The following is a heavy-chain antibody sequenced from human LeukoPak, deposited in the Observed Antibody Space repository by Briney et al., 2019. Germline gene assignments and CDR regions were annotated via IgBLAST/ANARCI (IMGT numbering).Heavy chain of an antibody. D-gene: IGHD1-26*01. J-gene: IGHJ4*02. CDR3: ARFSKTLVGATGGDY. CDR1: GGSITSRSNY. V-gene: IGHV4-39*07. CDR2: IYHSGST. Sequence: PSETLSLTCTVSGGSITSRSNYWGWIRQPPGKGLEWIGTIYHSGSTYYNPSLKSRFTISVDTSKNQFSLKLNSVTAADTAVYYCARFSKTLVGATGGDYWGQGTLVTVSS.